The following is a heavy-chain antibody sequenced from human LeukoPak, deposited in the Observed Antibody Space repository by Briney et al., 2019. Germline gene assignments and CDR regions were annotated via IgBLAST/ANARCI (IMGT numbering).Heavy chain of an antibody. J-gene: IGHJ4*02. D-gene: IGHD2-21*01. V-gene: IGHV3-23*01. CDR3: AKAPVTSCRGAYCYPFDS. CDR2: TSSRDAGT. CDR1: GFTLSTYA. Sequence: GGSLRLSCAPSGFTLSTYAMSWVRQTPGKGLEWVAATSSRDAGTYHADSVRGRLTISRDNSKNTLYLQMNSLRAEDAAVYFCAKAPVTSCRGAYCYPFDSWGQGALVTVSS.